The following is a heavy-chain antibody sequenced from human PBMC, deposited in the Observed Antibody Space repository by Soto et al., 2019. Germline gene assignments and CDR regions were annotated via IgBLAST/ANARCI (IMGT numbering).Heavy chain of an antibody. Sequence: PGGSLRLSCAASAFSFSSYAMTWVRQAPGKGLEWVSGISGSGGSKYYADSVKGRFTISRDNSKNTLYLQMNSLRTEDTAVYYCAKGVGGFNYYGLDVWGQGTTVTVS. CDR3: AKGVGGFNYYGLDV. J-gene: IGHJ6*02. D-gene: IGHD5-12*01. CDR1: AFSFSSYA. CDR2: ISGSGGSK. V-gene: IGHV3-23*01.